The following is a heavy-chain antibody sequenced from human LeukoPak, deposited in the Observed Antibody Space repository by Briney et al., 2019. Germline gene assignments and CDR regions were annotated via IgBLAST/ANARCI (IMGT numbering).Heavy chain of an antibody. CDR3: ARRGGGNSGAFYFDS. J-gene: IGHJ4*02. CDR2: INPNSGGT. V-gene: IGHV1-2*02. CDR1: GYTFTRYY. Sequence: ASVKVSCKASGYTFTRYYMHWVRQAPGQGLEGMGWINPNSGGTDYAQKFQGRVTMTRATSISTAYMELSRLRSDDPAVYYCARRGGGNSGAFYFDSWGQGAMVTVSS. D-gene: IGHD2-15*01.